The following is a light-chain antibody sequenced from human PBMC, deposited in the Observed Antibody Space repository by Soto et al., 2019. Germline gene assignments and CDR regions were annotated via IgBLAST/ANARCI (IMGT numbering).Light chain of an antibody. J-gene: IGKJ1*01. V-gene: IGKV3-20*01. CDR2: GAS. CDR3: QQYGSSPVT. CDR1: QSVSSSY. Sequence: EIVLTQSPGTLSLSPGERATLSCRASQSVSSSYLAWYQQKPGQAPRLLIYGASSRATGIPDRFSGSGSGTNFTLTIRRLEAENFAVYYCQQYGSSPVTFGQGTKVEIK.